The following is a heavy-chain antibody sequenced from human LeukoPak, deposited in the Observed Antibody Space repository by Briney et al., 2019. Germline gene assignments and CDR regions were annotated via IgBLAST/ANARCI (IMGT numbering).Heavy chain of an antibody. CDR2: IYYSGST. D-gene: IGHD6-13*01. V-gene: IGHV4-39*07. Sequence: SETLSLTCSVSGGSISSYYWGWIRQPPGKGLEWIGSIYYSGSTYYNPSLKSRVTISVDTSKNQFSLKLSSVTAADTAVYYCASNSIAAAGRFDYWGQGTLVTVSS. CDR1: GGSISSYY. J-gene: IGHJ4*02. CDR3: ASNSIAAAGRFDY.